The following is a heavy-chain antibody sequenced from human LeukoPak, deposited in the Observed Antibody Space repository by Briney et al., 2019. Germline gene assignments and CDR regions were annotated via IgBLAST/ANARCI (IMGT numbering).Heavy chain of an antibody. V-gene: IGHV4-39*01. D-gene: IGHD3-9*01. CDR3: ARGYFDWLLFFDY. CDR2: IYYSGST. J-gene: IGHJ4*02. Sequence: PSETLSLTCTVSGGSISSSSYYLGWIRQPPGKGLEWIGSIYYSGSTYDNPSLKSRVTISVDTSKNQFSLKLSSVTAADTAVYYCARGYFDWLLFFDYWGQGTLVTVSS. CDR1: GGSISSSSYY.